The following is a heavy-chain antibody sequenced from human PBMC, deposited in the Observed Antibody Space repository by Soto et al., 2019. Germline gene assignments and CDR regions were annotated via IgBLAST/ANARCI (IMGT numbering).Heavy chain of an antibody. V-gene: IGHV1-8*01. J-gene: IGHJ4*02. CDR3: ARGGVFFFAAPTNPFDY. CDR1: GYTFTSYE. CDR2: MNPNSGNT. D-gene: IGHD3-10*01. Sequence: ASVKVSCKASGYTFTSYEINWVRQATGQGLEWMGWMNPNSGNTGYAQKFQGRVTMTRNTSISTAYMELSSLRSEDTAVYYCARGGVFFFAAPTNPFDYWGQGTLVTVSS.